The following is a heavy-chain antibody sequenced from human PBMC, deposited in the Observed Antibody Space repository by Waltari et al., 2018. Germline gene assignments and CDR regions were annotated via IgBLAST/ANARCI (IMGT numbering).Heavy chain of an antibody. CDR3: ARGGEYVWKV. CDR2: TFHTGSS. Sequence: QVQLQGSGPRLVKPSETLFLTCAMSGDSVNSDSWWTGVRQRPGETLEWSAETFHTGSSHYNPSLQSRVTILLDKSKNQFSLEMKYVTAADTAVYYCARGGEYVWKVWGQGALVIVSS. CDR1: GDSVNSDSW. D-gene: IGHD3-16*01. V-gene: IGHV4-4*02. J-gene: IGHJ4*02.